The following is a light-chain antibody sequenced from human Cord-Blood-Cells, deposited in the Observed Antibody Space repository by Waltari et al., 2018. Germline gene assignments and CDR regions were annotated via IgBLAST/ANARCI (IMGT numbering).Light chain of an antibody. J-gene: IGKJ1*01. V-gene: IGKV3-15*01. CDR1: QSVSSN. CDR2: GAS. CDR3: QQYNNWLWT. Sequence: EIVMTQSPATLSVSPGERATLPCRASQSVSSNLAWYQQKPGQAPRLLIYGASTRATGIPARFSGSGSGTEFTLTISSLQSEDFAVYYCQQYNNWLWTFGQGTKVGIK.